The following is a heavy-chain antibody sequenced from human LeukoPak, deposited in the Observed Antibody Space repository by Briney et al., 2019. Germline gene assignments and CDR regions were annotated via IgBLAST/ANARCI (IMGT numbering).Heavy chain of an antibody. D-gene: IGHD2-2*01. J-gene: IGHJ4*02. CDR3: ARLDCSSTSCPHDS. CDR1: GGSISSSSYY. CDR2: IYYSGST. V-gene: IGHV4-39*07. Sequence: SETLSLTCTVSGGSISSSSYYWGWIRQPPGKGLEWIGSIYYSGSTYYNPSLKSRVTISVDTSKNQFSLKLSSVTAADTAVYYCARLDCSSTSCPHDSWGQGTLVTVSS.